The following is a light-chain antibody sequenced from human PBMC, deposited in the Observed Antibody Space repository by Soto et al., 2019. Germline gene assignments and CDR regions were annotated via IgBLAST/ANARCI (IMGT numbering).Light chain of an antibody. CDR2: EVI. CDR3: SSYTAISTHVL. V-gene: IGLV2-14*01. J-gene: IGLJ2*01. CDR1: GSDIGGYDY. Sequence: QSVLTQPASVSGSPGQSITIACTGSGSDIGGYDYVSWYQQHPGRAPKLVIYEVIKRPLGISDRFSGSKSGNTASLTISGLQAEDEADYFCSSYTAISTHVLFGGGTKLTVL.